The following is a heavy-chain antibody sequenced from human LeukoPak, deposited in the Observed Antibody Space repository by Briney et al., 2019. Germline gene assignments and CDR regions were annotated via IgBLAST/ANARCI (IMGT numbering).Heavy chain of an antibody. D-gene: IGHD2-8*02. V-gene: IGHV3-23*01. CDR3: ARDGGVRDPILYYFDY. CDR1: GFTFSSYA. J-gene: IGHJ4*02. CDR2: INGIGGST. Sequence: GGSLRLSCAASGFTFSSYAMSWVRQAPGKGLEWVSAINGIGGSTYYADSVKGRFIISRDNSKNTVYLQMNSLRAEDTAVYYCARDGGVRDPILYYFDYWGQGTLVTVSS.